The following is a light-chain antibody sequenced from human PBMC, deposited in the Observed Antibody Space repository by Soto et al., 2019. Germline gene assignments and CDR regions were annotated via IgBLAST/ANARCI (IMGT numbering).Light chain of an antibody. CDR2: EVS. J-gene: IGLJ1*01. V-gene: IGLV2-18*01. CDR3: SLYTSTNTYV. CDR1: SSDVGSFDR. Sequence: QSALTQPPSVSGSPGQSVTISCTATSSDVGSFDRVSWYRQPPGTAPQLIIYEVSHRPSGVPDRFSGSKSGNTASLTISGLQAEDEADFYCSLYTSTNTYVFGTGTKLTVL.